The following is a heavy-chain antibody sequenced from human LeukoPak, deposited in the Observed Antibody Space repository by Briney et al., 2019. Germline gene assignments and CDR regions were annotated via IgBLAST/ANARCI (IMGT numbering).Heavy chain of an antibody. CDR1: GFTFSSYA. V-gene: IGHV3-23*01. CDR3: AKSYNGYESKPDY. J-gene: IGHJ4*02. Sequence: GGSLRLSCAASGFTFSSYAMSWVRQAPGKGLEWVSSISNSGGRTFYTDSVKSRFTISRDNSKITLYLQMNSLRAEDTAVYYCAKSYNGYESKPDYWGQGTLVTVSS. D-gene: IGHD5-12*01. CDR2: ISNSGGRT.